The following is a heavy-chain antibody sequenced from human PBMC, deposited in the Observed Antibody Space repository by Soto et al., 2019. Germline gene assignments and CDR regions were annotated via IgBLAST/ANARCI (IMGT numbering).Heavy chain of an antibody. CDR2: ISAYNGNT. CDR3: AKDSPREELWFGELRNWFDP. D-gene: IGHD3-10*01. V-gene: IGHV1-18*01. J-gene: IGHJ5*02. Sequence: QVQLVQSGAEVKKPGASVKVSCKASGYTFTSYGISWVRQAPGQGLEWMGWISAYNGNTNYAQKLQGRVTMTTDTSTSTAYMELRSLRSDDTAVYYCAKDSPREELWFGELRNWFDPWGQGTLVTVSS. CDR1: GYTFTSYG.